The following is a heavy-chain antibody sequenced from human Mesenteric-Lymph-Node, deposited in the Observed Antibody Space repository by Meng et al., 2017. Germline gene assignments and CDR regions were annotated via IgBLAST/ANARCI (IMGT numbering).Heavy chain of an antibody. CDR2: ISSSSSYI. CDR1: GFTFSNYA. Sequence: VQLVESGGGLVKPGGSLRLSCAASGFTFSNYALHWVRQAPGKGLEWVSSISSSSSYIYYADSVKGRFTISRDNSKNTLYLQMNSLRAEDTAVYYCAKGDGYYFDYWGQGILVTASS. D-gene: IGHD5-24*01. J-gene: IGHJ4*02. V-gene: IGHV3-21*02. CDR3: AKGDGYYFDY.